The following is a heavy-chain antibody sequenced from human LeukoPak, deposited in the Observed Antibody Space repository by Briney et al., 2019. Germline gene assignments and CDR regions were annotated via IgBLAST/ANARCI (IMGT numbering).Heavy chain of an antibody. CDR3: ARGIVGANPYYYMDV. Sequence: SETLSLTCTVSGGSISSYYWSWIRQPPGKGLEWIGYIYYSGSTNYNPSLKSRVTISVDTSKNQFSLKLSSVTAADTAVYYCARGIVGANPYYYMDVWGKGTTVTVSS. J-gene: IGHJ6*03. V-gene: IGHV4-59*01. CDR1: GGSISSYY. CDR2: IYYSGST. D-gene: IGHD1-26*01.